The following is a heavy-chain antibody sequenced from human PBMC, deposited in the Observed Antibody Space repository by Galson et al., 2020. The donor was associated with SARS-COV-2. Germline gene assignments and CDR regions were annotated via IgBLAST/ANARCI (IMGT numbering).Heavy chain of an antibody. Sequence: GESLKISCAASGFTFSSYDMHWVRQATGKGLEWVSAIGTAGDTYYPGSVKGRFTISRENAKNSLYLQMNSLRAGDTAVYYCARGFLRDFWSGWHYYYYMDVWGKGTTVTVSS. CDR3: ARGFLRDFWSGWHYYYYMDV. CDR1: GFTFSSYD. D-gene: IGHD3-3*01. J-gene: IGHJ6*03. V-gene: IGHV3-13*01. CDR2: IGTAGDT.